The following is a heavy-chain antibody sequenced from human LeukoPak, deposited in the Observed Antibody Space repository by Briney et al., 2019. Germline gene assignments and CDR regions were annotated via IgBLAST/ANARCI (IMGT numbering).Heavy chain of an antibody. J-gene: IGHJ4*02. V-gene: IGHV3-23*01. CDR2: ISGSGGST. CDR3: ARVGEMATIYDY. Sequence: GGSLRLSCAASGFTFSSYAMSWVRQAPGKGLEWVSAISGSGGSTYYADSVKGRFTISRDNSKNTLYLQMNSLRDEDTAVYYCARVGEMATIYDYWGQGTLVTVSS. D-gene: IGHD5-24*01. CDR1: GFTFSSYA.